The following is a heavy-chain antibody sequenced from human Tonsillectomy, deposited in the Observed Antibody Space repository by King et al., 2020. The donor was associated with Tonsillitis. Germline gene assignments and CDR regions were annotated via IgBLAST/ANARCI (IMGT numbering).Heavy chain of an antibody. CDR2: ISGSGGST. V-gene: IGHV3-23*04. D-gene: IGHD3-22*01. J-gene: IGHJ5*02. CDR3: ARDDVSYYYDTSGYYYIGWFDP. CDR1: GFTFSSYA. Sequence: VQLVESGGGLVQPGGSLRLSCAASGFTFSSYAMSWVRQAPGKGLEWVSAISGSGGSTYYADSVKGRFTISRDNSKNTLYLQMNSLRAEDTAVYYCARDDVSYYYDTSGYYYIGWFDPWGQGTLVTVSS.